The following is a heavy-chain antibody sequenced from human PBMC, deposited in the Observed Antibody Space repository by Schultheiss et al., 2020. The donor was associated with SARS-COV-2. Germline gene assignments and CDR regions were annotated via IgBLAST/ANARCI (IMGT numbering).Heavy chain of an antibody. V-gene: IGHV4-34*01. CDR3: ARGRAGDSSIRSPVMDV. CDR1: GGSISSYY. CDR2: INHSGST. D-gene: IGHD6-13*01. J-gene: IGHJ6*02. Sequence: GSLRLSCTVSGGSISSYYWSWIRQPPGKGLEWIGEINHSGSTNYNPSLKSRVTISVDTSKNQFSLKLSSVTAADTAVYYCARGRAGDSSIRSPVMDVWGQGTTVTVSS.